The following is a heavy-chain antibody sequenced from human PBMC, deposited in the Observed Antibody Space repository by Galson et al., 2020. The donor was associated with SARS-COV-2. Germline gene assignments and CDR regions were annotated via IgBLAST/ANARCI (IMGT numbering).Heavy chain of an antibody. D-gene: IGHD3-22*01. J-gene: IGHJ2*01. Sequence: SETLSLTCTVSGYTVSTTNYWGWVRQPPGRGLEWIGSVYPSGTTYYNPSLKSRVTISVDTSKNQFSLRLDSVTAADAALYYCARQGVNMIVLVTVPGWYFDLWGRGTLVTVSS. CDR1: GYTVSTTNY. V-gene: IGHV4-38-2*02. CDR3: ARQGVNMIVLVTVPGWYFDL. CDR2: VYPSGTT.